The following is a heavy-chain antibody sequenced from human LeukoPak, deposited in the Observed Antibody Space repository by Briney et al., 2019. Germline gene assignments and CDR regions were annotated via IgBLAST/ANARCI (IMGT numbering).Heavy chain of an antibody. CDR1: GGSFSGYY. Sequence: SETLSLTCAVYGGSFSGYYWSWIRQPPGKGLEWIGEINHSGSTNYNPSLKSRVTISVDTSKNQFSLKLSSVTAADTAVYYCARGLPLAIWQQLVRGAFDIWGQGTMVTVSS. V-gene: IGHV4-34*01. CDR3: ARGLPLAIWQQLVRGAFDI. D-gene: IGHD6-13*01. CDR2: INHSGST. J-gene: IGHJ3*02.